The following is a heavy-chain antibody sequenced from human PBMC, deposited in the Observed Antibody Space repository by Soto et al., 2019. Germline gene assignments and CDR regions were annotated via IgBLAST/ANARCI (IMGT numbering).Heavy chain of an antibody. CDR2: IIPVLGLT. D-gene: IGHD2-2*02. Sequence: QVQLVQSGAELKKPGSSMKVSCKTSGGCFNSFSFTWVRQAPGQGLDWVGRIIPVLGLTAYAQEFQGRITISADKSTSTAYMELSGLTSEDKSGYYCATDKDNTSEFWGQGTLVTVSS. V-gene: IGHV1-69*08. J-gene: IGHJ4*02. CDR3: ATDKDNTSEF. CDR1: GGCFNSFS.